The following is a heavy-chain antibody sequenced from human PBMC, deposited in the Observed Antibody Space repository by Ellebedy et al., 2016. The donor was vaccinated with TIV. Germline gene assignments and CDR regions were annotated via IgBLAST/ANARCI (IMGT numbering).Heavy chain of an antibody. CDR1: GFTVTTNY. J-gene: IGHJ4*01. D-gene: IGHD3-10*01. CDR3: ARRSRGPSYYFAY. Sequence: GESLKISCAASGFTVTTNYMNWVRQAPGKGLEWISYISGSGGMMDHADSVKGRFTISRDNAKNSLYLQLSSLRAEDTAVYYCARRSRGPSYYFAYWGLGTLVTVSS. V-gene: IGHV3-48*04. CDR2: ISGSGGMM.